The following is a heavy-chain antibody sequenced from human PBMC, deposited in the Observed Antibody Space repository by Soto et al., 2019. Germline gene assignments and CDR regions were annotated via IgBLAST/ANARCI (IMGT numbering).Heavy chain of an antibody. CDR1: GYSFTSYW. Sequence: RGESLKISCKGSGYSFTSYWISWVRQMPGKGLEWMGRIDPSDSYTNYSPSFQGHVTISADKSISTAYLQWSSLKASDTAMYYCARISIAVAGTGAFDIWGQGTMAPVSS. CDR3: ARISIAVAGTGAFDI. CDR2: IDPSDSYT. D-gene: IGHD6-19*01. V-gene: IGHV5-10-1*01. J-gene: IGHJ3*02.